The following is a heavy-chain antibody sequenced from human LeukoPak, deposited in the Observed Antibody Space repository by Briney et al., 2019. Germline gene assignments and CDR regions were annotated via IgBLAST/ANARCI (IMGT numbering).Heavy chain of an antibody. J-gene: IGHJ4*02. CDR3: ARNWQQRVGSTSSDY. D-gene: IGHD1-1*01. CDR1: GFSFSSYW. Sequence: RGCLRLSCVASGFSFSSYWMSWVRQAPGEGLGWVANIMQVGVEKNYVDSVKGRFTISRDNAKNSLYLQMNSLRAENRAVYYCARNWQQRVGSTSSDYWGQGTLVTVSS. CDR2: IMQVGVEK. V-gene: IGHV3-7*01.